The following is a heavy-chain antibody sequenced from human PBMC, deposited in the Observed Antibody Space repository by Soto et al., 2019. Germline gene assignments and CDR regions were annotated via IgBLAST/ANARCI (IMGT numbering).Heavy chain of an antibody. V-gene: IGHV4-34*01. Sequence: SETLSLTCAVYGGSFSGYYWSWIRQPPGKGLEWIGEINHSGSTNYNPSLKSRVTISVDTSKNQFSLKLSSVTAADTAVYYCARGRGQEQLGEFDYWGQGTLVTVSS. CDR1: GGSFSGYY. D-gene: IGHD6-6*01. CDR3: ARGRGQEQLGEFDY. J-gene: IGHJ4*02. CDR2: INHSGST.